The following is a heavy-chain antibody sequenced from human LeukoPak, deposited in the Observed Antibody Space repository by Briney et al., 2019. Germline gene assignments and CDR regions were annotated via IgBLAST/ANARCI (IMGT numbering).Heavy chain of an antibody. CDR1: GGTFSSYA. V-gene: IGHV1-69*06. J-gene: IGHJ6*03. Sequence: SVKVSCKASGGTFSSYAISWVRQAPGQGLEWMGGIIPIFGTANYAQKFQGRVTITADKSTSTAYMELSSLRSEDTAVYYCARSYYSNYVGPYYYYYYYMDVWGKGTTVTVSS. CDR3: ARSYYSNYVGPYYYYYYYMDV. CDR2: IIPIFGTA. D-gene: IGHD4-11*01.